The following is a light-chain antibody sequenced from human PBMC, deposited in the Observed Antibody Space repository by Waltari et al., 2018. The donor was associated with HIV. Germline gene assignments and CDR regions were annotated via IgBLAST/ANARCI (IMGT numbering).Light chain of an antibody. V-gene: IGLV1-40*01. Sequence: QSVLTQPPSVSGAPGQRVTISCTGSSSNIGAGYHLPCYQQIPGTAPKRLIYGNSHRPSGVPDRFSGSKSGTSASLAITGLQAEDEADYYCQSYDSSLSVWVFGGGTKLTVL. CDR2: GNS. CDR3: QSYDSSLSVWV. CDR1: SSNIGAGYH. J-gene: IGLJ3*02.